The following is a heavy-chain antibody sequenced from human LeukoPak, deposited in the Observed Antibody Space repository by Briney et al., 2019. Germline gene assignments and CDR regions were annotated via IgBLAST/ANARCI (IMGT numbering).Heavy chain of an antibody. V-gene: IGHV1-69*05. J-gene: IGHJ4*02. D-gene: IGHD5-12*01. CDR2: IIPIFGTA. CDR3: ARGRGWLRAFDY. CDR1: GGTFSSYA. Sequence: SVKVSGKASGGTFSSYAISWVRQAPGQGLEWMGGIIPIFGTANYAQKFQGRVTITTDESTSTAYMELSSLRSEDTAVYYCARGRGWLRAFDYWGQGTLVTVSS.